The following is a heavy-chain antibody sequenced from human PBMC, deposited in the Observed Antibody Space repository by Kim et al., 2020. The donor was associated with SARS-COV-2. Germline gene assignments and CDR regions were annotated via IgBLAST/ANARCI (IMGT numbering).Heavy chain of an antibody. J-gene: IGHJ4*02. V-gene: IGHV3-11*05. CDR1: GFTFSDYY. D-gene: IGHD3-10*01. Sequence: GGSLRLSCAASGFTFSDYYMSWIRQAPGKGLEWVSYISSSSSYTNYADSVKGRFTISRDNAKNSLYLQMNSLRAEDTAVYYCARDFFHPYYGSGSYHNFDYWGQGTLVTVSS. CDR3: ARDFFHPYYGSGSYHNFDY. CDR2: ISSSSSYT.